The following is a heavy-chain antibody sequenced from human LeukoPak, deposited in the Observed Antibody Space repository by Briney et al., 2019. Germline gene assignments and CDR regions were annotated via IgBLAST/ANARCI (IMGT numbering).Heavy chain of an antibody. V-gene: IGHV1-18*01. Sequence: ASVKVSCKASGYTFTSYGISWVRQAPGQGLEWMGWISAYNGNTNYAQKFQGRVTITADESTSTAYMELSSLRSEDTAVYYCARDIGSGSQNDAFDIWGQGTMVTVSS. CDR3: ARDIGSGSQNDAFDI. J-gene: IGHJ3*02. D-gene: IGHD3-10*01. CDR2: ISAYNGNT. CDR1: GYTFTSYG.